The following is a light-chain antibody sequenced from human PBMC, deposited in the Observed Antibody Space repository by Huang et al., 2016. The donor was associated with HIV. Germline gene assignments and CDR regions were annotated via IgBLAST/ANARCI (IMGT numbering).Light chain of an antibody. CDR2: AAF. J-gene: IGKJ1*01. Sequence: DIQLTQSPSAMSASVGDRVSITCRASQGIAKLLVGCQQRPGGAPKRLIYAAFSVQSGVPSRFSGSGSGTEFTLTISSLQPEEFATYYCLQHHAYPRTFGQGTKVEV. CDR3: LQHHAYPRT. V-gene: IGKV1-17*03. CDR1: QGIAKL.